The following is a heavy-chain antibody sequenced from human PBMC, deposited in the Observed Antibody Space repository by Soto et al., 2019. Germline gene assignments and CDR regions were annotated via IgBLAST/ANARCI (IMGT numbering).Heavy chain of an antibody. Sequence: PSETLSLTCAVYGGSFSGYYWSWIGQPPGRGLEWIGEINHSGSTNYNPSLKSRVTISVDTSKNQFSLKLSSVTAADTAVYYCARGPTKDYDFLPHGEHYYYYYMDVWGKGPTVTVSS. CDR1: GGSFSGYY. CDR2: INHSGST. V-gene: IGHV4-34*01. J-gene: IGHJ6*03. D-gene: IGHD3-3*01. CDR3: ARGPTKDYDFLPHGEHYYYYYMDV.